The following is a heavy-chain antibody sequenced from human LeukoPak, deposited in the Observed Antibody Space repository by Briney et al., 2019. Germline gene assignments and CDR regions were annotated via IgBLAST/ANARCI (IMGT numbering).Heavy chain of an antibody. CDR1: GASVSTYD. J-gene: IGHJ4*02. V-gene: IGHV4-59*02. Sequence: KPSETLSLTCSVSGASVSTYDWSWIRQPPGEGRQWIGYIDDNGGADYNPSPNGRVTISVDRSRNRLSLRLSSVTAADTAVYYCARGSYDFWSGYPKYYFDYWGQGTLVTVSS. D-gene: IGHD3-3*01. CDR3: ARGSYDFWSGYPKYYFDY. CDR2: IDDNGGA.